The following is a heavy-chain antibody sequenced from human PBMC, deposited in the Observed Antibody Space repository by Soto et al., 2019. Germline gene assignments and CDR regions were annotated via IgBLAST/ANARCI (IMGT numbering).Heavy chain of an antibody. D-gene: IGHD2-15*01. J-gene: IGHJ5*02. CDR2: IYYSGST. Sequence: SATLPVTCPVSGGSISRDDWSWIRQPPGKGLEWIGYIYYSGSTNYNPSLKSRVTISVDTSKNQFSLKLSSVTAADTAVYYCARGDWDCSGGSCSSWFDPWGQGTLVTVS. CDR1: GGSISRDD. V-gene: IGHV4-59*01. CDR3: ARGDWDCSGGSCSSWFDP.